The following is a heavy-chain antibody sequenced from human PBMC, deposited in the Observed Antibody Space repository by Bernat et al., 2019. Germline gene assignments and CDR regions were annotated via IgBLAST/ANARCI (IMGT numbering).Heavy chain of an antibody. J-gene: IGHJ4*02. V-gene: IGHV3-7*01. CDR1: GFPFSIYW. CDR3: ARDLRFLEWVSLDY. CDR2: IKQDGSGK. D-gene: IGHD3-3*01. Sequence: EVQLVESGGGLVQPGGSLRLSCAAAGFPFSIYWMSWARQAPGKGLEWVANIKQDGSGKYYVDSVKGRFTISRDNAKNSLYLQMISLRVEDTAVYYCARDLRFLEWVSLDYWGQGTLVTVSS.